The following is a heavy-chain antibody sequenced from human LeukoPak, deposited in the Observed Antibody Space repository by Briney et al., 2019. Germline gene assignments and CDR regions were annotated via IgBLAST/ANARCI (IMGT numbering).Heavy chain of an antibody. V-gene: IGHV3-7*04. D-gene: IGHD6-19*01. CDR1: GFTFSSYW. Sequence: PGGSLRLSCVASGFTFSSYWMTWVRQAPGKGLEWLANIKEDGSIQYYLDSVRRRFTISKNNAKTSVHLQLNSRRDDDTAVYDWGRVVWTGVAVSDYWGQGALVTVSS. CDR2: IKEDGSIQ. CDR3: GRVVWTGVAVSDY. J-gene: IGHJ4*02.